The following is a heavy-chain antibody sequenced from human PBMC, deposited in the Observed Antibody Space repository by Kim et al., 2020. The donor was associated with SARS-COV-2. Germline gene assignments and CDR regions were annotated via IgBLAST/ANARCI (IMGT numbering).Heavy chain of an antibody. CDR3: AKDWGRTMVQGAIDY. D-gene: IGHD3-10*01. CDR1: GFTFSSYG. CDR2: IWYDGSNK. Sequence: GGSLRLSCAASGFTFSSYGMHWVRQAPGKGLEWVAVIWYDGSNKYYADSVKGRFTISRDNSKNTLYLQMNSLRAEDTAVYYCAKDWGRTMVQGAIDYWGQGTLVTVSS. J-gene: IGHJ4*02. V-gene: IGHV3-33*06.